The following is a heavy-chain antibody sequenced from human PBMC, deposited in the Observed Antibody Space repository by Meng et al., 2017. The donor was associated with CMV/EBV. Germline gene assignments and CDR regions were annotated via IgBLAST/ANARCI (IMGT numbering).Heavy chain of an antibody. D-gene: IGHD2-2*01. CDR3: AKFEYQLLRYYYYYYYGMDV. V-gene: IGHV3-23*03. Sequence: GGSLRLSCAASGFTFSSYAMSWVRQAPRKGLEWVSVIYSGGSSTYYADSVKGRFTISRDNSKNTLYLQMNSLRAEDTAVYYCAKFEYQLLRYYYYYYYGMDVWGQGTTVTVSS. CDR1: GFTFSSYA. CDR2: IYSGGSST. J-gene: IGHJ6*02.